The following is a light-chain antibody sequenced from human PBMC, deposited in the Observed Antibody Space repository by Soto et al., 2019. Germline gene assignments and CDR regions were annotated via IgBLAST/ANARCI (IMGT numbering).Light chain of an antibody. CDR3: SSYTSSSTLLYV. V-gene: IGLV2-14*01. CDR2: DVS. J-gene: IGLJ1*01. CDR1: SSDVGGYNY. Sequence: QSVLTQPASVSGSPGQSITISCTGTSSDVGGYNYVSWYQQHPGKAPKLMIYDVSNRPSGVSNRFSGSKSGNTASLTISGLQAEDEADYYCSSYTSSSTLLYVFGTGTSHRP.